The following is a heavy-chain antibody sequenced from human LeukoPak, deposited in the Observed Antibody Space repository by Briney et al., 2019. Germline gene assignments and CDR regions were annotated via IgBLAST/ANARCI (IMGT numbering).Heavy chain of an antibody. CDR3: ARGPLNCSSTSCPPPA. CDR1: GGSFSGYY. CDR2: INHSGST. V-gene: IGHV4-34*01. Sequence: SETLSLTCAVYGGSFSGYYWSWIRQPPGKGLEWIGEINHSGSTNYNPSLKSRVTISVDTSKNQFSLKLSSVTAADTAVYYCARGPLNCSSTSCPPPAWGQGTLVTVSS. D-gene: IGHD2-2*01. J-gene: IGHJ4*02.